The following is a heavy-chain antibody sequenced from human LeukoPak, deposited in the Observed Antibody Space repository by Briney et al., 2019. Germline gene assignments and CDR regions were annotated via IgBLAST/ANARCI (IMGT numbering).Heavy chain of an antibody. V-gene: IGHV1-69*13. D-gene: IGHD2-2*01. J-gene: IGHJ4*02. CDR1: GGTFSSYA. CDR3: ARSGVVVPVLLDY. Sequence: GASVKVSCKASGGTFSSYAISRVRQAPGQGLEWMGGIIPIFGTANYAQKFQGRVTITADESTSTAYMELSSLRSEDTAVYYCARSGVVVPVLLDYWGQGTLVTVSS. CDR2: IIPIFGTA.